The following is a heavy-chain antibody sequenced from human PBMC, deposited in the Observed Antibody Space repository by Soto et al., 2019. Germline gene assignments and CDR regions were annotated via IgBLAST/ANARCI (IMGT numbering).Heavy chain of an antibody. CDR1: GFTFSSYA. V-gene: IGHV3-23*01. CDR3: AKSAPQLGINRWGYFDL. J-gene: IGHJ2*01. CDR2: ISGSGGST. Sequence: GGSLRLSCAASGFTFSSYAMSWVRQAPGKGLEWVSAISGSGGSTYYADSVKGRFTISRDNSKKTLYLQMNSLRAEDTAVYYCAKSAPQLGINRWGYFDLWGRGTLVTVSS. D-gene: IGHD1-1*01.